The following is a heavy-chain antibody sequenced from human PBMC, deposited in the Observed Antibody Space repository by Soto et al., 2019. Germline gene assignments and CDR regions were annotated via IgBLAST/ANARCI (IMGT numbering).Heavy chain of an antibody. CDR2: ISGSGGST. V-gene: IGHV3-23*01. J-gene: IGHJ4*02. Sequence: EVQLLESGGGLVQPGGSLRLSCAASGFTFSSYAMSWVRQAPGKGLEWVSAISGSGGSTYYADSVKGRFTISRDNSKNTLYLQMNSLRAEDTAVYYCANRDLPSYYDFWSGSVAFDYWCQGTLVTVSS. D-gene: IGHD3-3*01. CDR3: ANRDLPSYYDFWSGSVAFDY. CDR1: GFTFSSYA.